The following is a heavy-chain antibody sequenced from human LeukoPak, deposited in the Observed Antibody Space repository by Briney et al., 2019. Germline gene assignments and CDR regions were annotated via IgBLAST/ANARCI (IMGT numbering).Heavy chain of an antibody. V-gene: IGHV1-46*01. D-gene: IGHD3-3*01. Sequence: ASVKVSCKASEYTFTSYYMHWVRQAPGQGLEWMGIINPSGGSTSYAQKFQGRVTMTRDTSTSTVYMELSSLRSEDTAVYYCARGRLLRFLEWLLTPAFDIWGQGTMVTVSS. CDR1: EYTFTSYY. CDR2: INPSGGST. J-gene: IGHJ3*02. CDR3: ARGRLLRFLEWLLTPAFDI.